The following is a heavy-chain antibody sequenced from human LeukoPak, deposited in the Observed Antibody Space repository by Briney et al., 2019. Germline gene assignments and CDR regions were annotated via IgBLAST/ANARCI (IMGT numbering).Heavy chain of an antibody. J-gene: IGHJ5*02. Sequence: SVKVSCKASGGTFSNYAISWVRQAPGQGLEWMGGIIPIFGTANYAQKFRGRVTITADKCTRTAYMELSSLRSEDTAVYYCARDRRKDYDFWSGIHNWFDPWGQGTLVTVSS. D-gene: IGHD3-3*01. CDR3: ARDRRKDYDFWSGIHNWFDP. CDR2: IIPIFGTA. V-gene: IGHV1-69*06. CDR1: GGTFSNYA.